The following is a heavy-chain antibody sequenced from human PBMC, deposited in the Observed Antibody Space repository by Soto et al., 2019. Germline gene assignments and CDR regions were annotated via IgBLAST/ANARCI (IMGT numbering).Heavy chain of an antibody. CDR1: GYSFTSYW. J-gene: IGHJ6*02. Sequence: GESLKISCKGSGYSFTSYWIGWVRQMPGKGLEWMGIIYPGDSDTRYSPSFQGQVTISADKSISTAYLQWSSLKASDTAMYYCARQYYDFWSGLQAVMAVCGQGTTVTVS. D-gene: IGHD3-3*01. CDR2: IYPGDSDT. V-gene: IGHV5-51*01. CDR3: ARQYYDFWSGLQAVMAV.